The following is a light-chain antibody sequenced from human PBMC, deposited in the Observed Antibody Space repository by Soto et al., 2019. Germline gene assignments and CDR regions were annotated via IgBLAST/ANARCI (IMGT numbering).Light chain of an antibody. V-gene: IGLV2-8*01. CDR2: EVF. CDR1: SSDVGGYNY. Sequence: QSALTQPPSASGSPGQSVTISCTGTSSDVGGYNYVSWYQQHPGKAPKLMIYEVFKRPSGVPDRFSGSKSGNTASLTVSGLQAEDGADYYCSSYAGSNNFDVFGTGTKGTVL. J-gene: IGLJ1*01. CDR3: SSYAGSNNFDV.